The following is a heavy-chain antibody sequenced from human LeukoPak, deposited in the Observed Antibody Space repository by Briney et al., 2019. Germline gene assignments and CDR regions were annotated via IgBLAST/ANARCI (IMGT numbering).Heavy chain of an antibody. Sequence: AGTLRLSCAASGFTISSDAMHGFRQHPPKGLQGVTGITYDRSNKYYEDSVKSRFTISRDNSKNTLYLQMTSLRAEDTGVYYCARTFPGGGGLDYWGQGTMVTVSS. CDR3: ARTFPGGGGLDY. CDR1: GFTISSDA. V-gene: IGHV3-30-3*01. J-gene: IGHJ4*02. D-gene: IGHD3-16*01. CDR2: ITYDRSNK.